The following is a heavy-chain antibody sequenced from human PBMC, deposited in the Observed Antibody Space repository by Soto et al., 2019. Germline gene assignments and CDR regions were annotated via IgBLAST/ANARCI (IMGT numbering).Heavy chain of an antibody. CDR1: GYSISGGYY. D-gene: IGHD1-7*01. CDR2: IHHSGTT. V-gene: IGHV4-38-2*02. Sequence: ESLSLACAVSGYSISGGYYWCWIRQSPGKGLEWIANIHHSGTTYYNPSLKSRVTISLDPSENQVSLKMTSVTAADTAVYYCERDRGNYVATAYFDYWGQGTQVTVSS. J-gene: IGHJ4*02. CDR3: ERDRGNYVATAYFDY.